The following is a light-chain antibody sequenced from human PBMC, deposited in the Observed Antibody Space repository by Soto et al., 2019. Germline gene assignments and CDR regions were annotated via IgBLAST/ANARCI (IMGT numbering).Light chain of an antibody. CDR2: AVS. Sequence: QSALTQPASVSVSPAHSITIPRSGTSSAIGSYNHVAGYQQFPGKSPQLMMYAVSDRPPGVSDRFSGSKSGITASLTISGLQTEDEADYYCISYTDRQSYLFGTGTKVTVL. CDR3: ISYTDRQSYL. V-gene: IGLV2-14*03. J-gene: IGLJ1*01. CDR1: SSAIGSYNH.